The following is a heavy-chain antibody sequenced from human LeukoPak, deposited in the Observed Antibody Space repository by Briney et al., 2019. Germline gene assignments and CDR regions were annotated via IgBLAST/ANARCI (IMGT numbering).Heavy chain of an antibody. CDR1: GFTFSNYG. J-gene: IGHJ4*02. Sequence: GGSLRLSCAPSGFTFSNYGMHWVRQAPGKGLEWVAVIWYDGSDKYHVDSVKGRFTISRDNSKNTLSLQMNSLRAEDTAVYYCARDLGYFHGSGSYFDYWGQGTLVTVSS. D-gene: IGHD3-10*01. CDR3: ARDLGYFHGSGSYFDY. V-gene: IGHV3-33*01. CDR2: IWYDGSDK.